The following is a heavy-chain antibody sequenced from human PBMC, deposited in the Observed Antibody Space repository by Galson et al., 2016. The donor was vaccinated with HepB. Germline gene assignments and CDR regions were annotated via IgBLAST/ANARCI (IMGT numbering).Heavy chain of an antibody. CDR3: ARATNYDILTGYDY. V-gene: IGHV4-34*12. CDR2: VIHSGST. J-gene: IGHJ4*02. D-gene: IGHD3-9*01. CDR1: GGSFSGYY. Sequence: ETLSLTCAVYGGSFSGYYWNWIRQSPGKGLEWIGEVIHSGSTSYNPSFKSRVTISVDTSKNHFSLNLSSVTAADTAVYYCARATNYDILTGYDYWGQGTLVTVSS.